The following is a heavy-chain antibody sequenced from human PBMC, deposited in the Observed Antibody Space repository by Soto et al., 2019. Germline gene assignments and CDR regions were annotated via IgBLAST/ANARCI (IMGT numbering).Heavy chain of an antibody. V-gene: IGHV3-23*01. CDR1: GFTFSSYA. J-gene: IGHJ4*02. D-gene: IGHD3-22*01. Sequence: HPGGSLRLSCAASGFTFSSYAMSWVRQAPGKGLEWVSAISGSGGSTYYADSVKGRFTISRDNSKNTLYLQMNSLRAEDTAVYYCASQYYYDSSGYFGTPCFDYWGQGTLVTVSS. CDR2: ISGSGGST. CDR3: ASQYYYDSSGYFGTPCFDY.